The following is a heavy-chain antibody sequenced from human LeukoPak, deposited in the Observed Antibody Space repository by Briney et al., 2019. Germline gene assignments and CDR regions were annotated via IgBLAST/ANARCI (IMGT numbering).Heavy chain of an antibody. V-gene: IGHV3-74*01. J-gene: IGHJ4*02. CDR3: ARSGSYSFDY. CDR2: INSDGSST. CDR1: GFTFSSYW. Sequence: GGSLRLSCAASGFTFSSYWMHWVRQAPGKGLVWVSRINSDGSSTSYADSVKGRFTISRDNSKNTLYLQMNSLRAEDTAVYYCARSGSYSFDYWAREPWSPSPQ. D-gene: IGHD1-26*01.